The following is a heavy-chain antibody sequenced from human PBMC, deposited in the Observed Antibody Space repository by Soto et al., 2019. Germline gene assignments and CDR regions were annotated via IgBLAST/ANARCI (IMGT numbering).Heavy chain of an antibody. CDR1: GYTFSSYY. CDR2: INPNGGST. Sequence: ASVKVSCKASGYTFSSYYIHWVRQAPGQGLEWIGIINPNGGSTNYAQNFKGRLTVTRDTSTATVYMDLSALTSDDTAVYYCARDLRFLEPHDAFDIWGQGTMVTVSS. J-gene: IGHJ3*02. V-gene: IGHV1-46*01. D-gene: IGHD3-3*01. CDR3: ARDLRFLEPHDAFDI.